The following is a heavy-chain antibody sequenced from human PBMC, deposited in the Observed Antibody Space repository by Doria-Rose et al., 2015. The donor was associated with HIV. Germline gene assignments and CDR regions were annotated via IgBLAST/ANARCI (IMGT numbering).Heavy chain of an antibody. J-gene: IGHJ4*02. CDR3: ARIKSSRWYHKYYFDF. Sequence: QITLKEPGPVLVKPTETLTLTCTVSGVSLSSPGMGVSWIRQPPGKALEWLANIFSDYERSYKTSLKSRLTISRDTSKSQVVLTMTDTDPVDTATYYCARIKSSRWYHKYYFDFWGQGPLVIVSA. CDR1: GVSLSSPGMG. D-gene: IGHD6-13*01. V-gene: IGHV2-26*01. CDR2: IFSDYER.